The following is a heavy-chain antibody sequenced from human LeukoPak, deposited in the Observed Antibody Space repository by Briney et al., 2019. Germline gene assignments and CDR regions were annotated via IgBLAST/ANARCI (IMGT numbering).Heavy chain of an antibody. CDR3: AKEGDYYGSGSYRDGFDI. CDR1: GFTFSTHG. V-gene: IGHV3-30*02. J-gene: IGHJ3*02. CDR2: IRYDGINK. D-gene: IGHD3-10*01. Sequence: AGGSLRLSCAASGFTFSTHGMHWVRQAPGKGLEWVAFIRYDGINKYYADSVKGRFTISRDGFKNTLYLQMNSLRPEDTAVYYCAKEGDYYGSGSYRDGFDIWGQGTRATVSS.